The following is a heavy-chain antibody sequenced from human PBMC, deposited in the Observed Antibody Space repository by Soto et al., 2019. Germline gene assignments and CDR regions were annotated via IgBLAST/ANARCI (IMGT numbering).Heavy chain of an antibody. V-gene: IGHV1-69*08. CDR3: ARDSRGSSWSVFDY. D-gene: IGHD6-13*01. J-gene: IGHJ4*02. CDR1: GGTFSSYT. CDR2: IIPILGIA. Sequence: QVQLVQSGAEVKKPGSSVKVSCKASGGTFSSYTISWVRRAPGQGLEWMGRIIPILGIANYAQKFQGRVTITADKSTSTAYMELSSLRSEDTAVYYCARDSRGSSWSVFDYWGQGTLVTVSS.